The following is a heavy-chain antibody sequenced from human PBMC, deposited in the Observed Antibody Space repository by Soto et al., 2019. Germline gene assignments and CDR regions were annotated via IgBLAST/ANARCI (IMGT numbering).Heavy chain of an antibody. CDR2: IYHSGST. V-gene: IGHV4-4*02. CDR3: ASVAKTLHRPQK. Sequence: QVQLQESGPGLVKPSGTLSLTCAVSGGSISSSNWWSWVRQPPGKGLEWIGEIYHSGSTYYNPSLKNRVPISVNKSKNQVPLKPSPVAAAGPAVYYCASVAKTLHRPQKRGQGTLVTVSS. J-gene: IGHJ4*02. CDR1: GGSISSSNW.